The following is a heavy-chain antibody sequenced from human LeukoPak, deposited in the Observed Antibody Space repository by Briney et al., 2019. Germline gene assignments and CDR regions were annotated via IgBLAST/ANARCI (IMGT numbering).Heavy chain of an antibody. CDR2: INPNSGGT. V-gene: IGHV1-2*02. J-gene: IGHJ4*02. CDR1: GYTFTGYY. CDR3: ARGVFPTRVYYSYGFRFFDRNDY. Sequence: ASVKVSCKASGYTFTGYYMHWVRQAPGQGLEWMGWINPNSGGTNYAQKFQGRVTMTRDTSISTAYMELSRLRSDDTAVYYCARGVFPTRVYYSYGFRFFDRNDYWGQGTLVTVSS. D-gene: IGHD5-18*01.